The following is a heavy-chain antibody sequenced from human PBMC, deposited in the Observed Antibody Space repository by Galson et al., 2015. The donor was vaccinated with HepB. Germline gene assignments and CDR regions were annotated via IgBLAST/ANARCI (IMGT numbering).Heavy chain of an antibody. V-gene: IGHV3-48*02. CDR2: ISSSSSAI. J-gene: IGHJ4*02. CDR1: GFTFSNYS. Sequence: SLRLSCAAPGFTFSNYSMNWVRQAPGKGLEWVSYISSSSSAIYYADSVKGRFTISRDNAKNSLYLQMNSPRDEDTAVYYCAKVPILQFNIFFDYWGRGARVTVSS. D-gene: IGHD2-21*01. CDR3: AKVPILQFNIFFDY.